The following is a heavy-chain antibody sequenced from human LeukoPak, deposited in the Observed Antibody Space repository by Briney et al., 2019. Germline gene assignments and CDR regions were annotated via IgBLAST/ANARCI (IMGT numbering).Heavy chain of an antibody. V-gene: IGHV4-59*01. D-gene: IGHD3-22*01. Sequence: SETPSLTCTVSGGSISSYYWSWIRQPPGKGLEWIGYIYYSGSTNYNPSLKSRVTISVDTSKNQFSPKLSSVTAADTAVYYCAREGGTYYYDNGAFDIWGQGTMVTVSS. CDR2: IYYSGST. CDR1: GGSISSYY. CDR3: AREGGTYYYDNGAFDI. J-gene: IGHJ3*02.